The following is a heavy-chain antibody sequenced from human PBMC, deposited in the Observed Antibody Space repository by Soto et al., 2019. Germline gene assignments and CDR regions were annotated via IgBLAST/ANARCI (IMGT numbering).Heavy chain of an antibody. CDR2: INHSGSS. CDR3: ARRPPLCRIAAAGAFDY. Sequence: QVQLQQWGAGLLKPSETLSLTCAVYGGSFSGCYWSWIRQPPGKGLEWIGEINHSGSSNYNPSLKTQVPIAVATPKNHYPRNLSSVTPAETAVYYCARRPPLCRIAAAGAFDYWGQGRLLAVS. V-gene: IGHV4-34*01. J-gene: IGHJ4*02. CDR1: GGSFSGCY. D-gene: IGHD6-13*01.